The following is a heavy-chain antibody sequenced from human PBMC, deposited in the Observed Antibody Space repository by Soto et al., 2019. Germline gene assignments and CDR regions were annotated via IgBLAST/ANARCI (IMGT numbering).Heavy chain of an antibody. CDR3: AKVIVGSTAWFDP. CDR2: ISSSGGST. D-gene: IGHD1-26*01. Sequence: PGGSLRLSCAASGFTFSSYPMSWVRQAPGKGLDWISYISSSGGSTYYAASVKGRLTISRDNSKNTLYLQMNSLRVEDTAVYYCAKVIVGSTAWFDPWGQGTLVTVSS. CDR1: GFTFSSYP. J-gene: IGHJ5*02. V-gene: IGHV3-23*01.